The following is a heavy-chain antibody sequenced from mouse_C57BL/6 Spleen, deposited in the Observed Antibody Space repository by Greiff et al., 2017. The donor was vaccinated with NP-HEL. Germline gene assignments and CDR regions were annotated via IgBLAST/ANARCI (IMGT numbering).Heavy chain of an antibody. D-gene: IGHD2-12*01. J-gene: IGHJ3*01. CDR1: GYTFTSYW. V-gene: IGHV1-64*01. CDR3: ARPAFTSGAWFAY. Sequence: VQLQQPGAELVKPGASVKLSCKASGYTFTSYWMHWVKQRPGQGLEWIGMIHPNSGSTNYNEKFKSKATLTVDKSSSTAYMQLSSLTSEDSAVYYCARPAFTSGAWFAYWGQGTLVTVSA. CDR2: IHPNSGST.